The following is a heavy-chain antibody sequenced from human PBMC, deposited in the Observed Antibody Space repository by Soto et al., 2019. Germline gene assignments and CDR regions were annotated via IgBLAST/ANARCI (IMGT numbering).Heavy chain of an antibody. Sequence: QVQLVESGGGVVRPGRSLRLSCAASGFTFNNYGMHWVRQAPGKGLEWLAVIWNDGSNSSYANSVKGRFTISRDNSTNTLYLQMSSLRAADTAVYYCARRQIPPPTRGAANARGGMDVWGQGTTVTVSS. V-gene: IGHV3-33*01. CDR3: ARRQIPPPTRGAANARGGMDV. J-gene: IGHJ6*02. CDR1: GFTFNNYG. CDR2: IWNDGSNS. D-gene: IGHD6-13*01.